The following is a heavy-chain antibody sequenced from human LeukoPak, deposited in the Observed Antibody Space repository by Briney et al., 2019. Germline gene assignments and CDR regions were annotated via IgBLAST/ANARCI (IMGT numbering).Heavy chain of an antibody. CDR2: IYHSGST. J-gene: IGHJ4*02. CDR3: AREKQLWSFDY. CDR1: GYSISSGYY. Sequence: PSETLSLTCTVSGYSISSGYYWGWIRPPPGKGLEWIGSIYHSGSTYYNPSLKSRVTISVDTSKNQFSLKLSSVTAADTAVYYCAREKQLWSFDYWGQGTLVTVSS. D-gene: IGHD5-18*01. V-gene: IGHV4-38-2*02.